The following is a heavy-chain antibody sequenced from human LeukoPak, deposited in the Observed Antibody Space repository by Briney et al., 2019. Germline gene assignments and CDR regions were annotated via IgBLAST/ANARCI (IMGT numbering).Heavy chain of an antibody. J-gene: IGHJ4*02. CDR1: GGSFSGYY. CDR2: INHSGST. Sequence: SETLSLTCAVYGGSFSGYYWSWIRQPPGKGLEWIGEINHSGSTNYNPSLKSRVTISVDTSKNQFSLKLSSVTAADTAIYYCARELQYYYDSSGYFDYWGQGTLVTVSS. CDR3: ARELQYYYDSSGYFDY. V-gene: IGHV4-34*01. D-gene: IGHD3-22*01.